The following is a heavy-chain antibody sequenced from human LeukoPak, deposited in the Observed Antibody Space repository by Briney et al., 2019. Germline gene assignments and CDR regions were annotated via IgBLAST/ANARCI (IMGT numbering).Heavy chain of an antibody. CDR3: ARAAAMAYYYYYYMDV. D-gene: IGHD2-2*01. V-gene: IGHV3-23*01. CDR1: GFTVSSNY. Sequence: PGGSLGLSCAASGFTVSSNYMSWVRQAPGKGLEWVSAISGSGGSTYYADSVKGRFTISRDNSKNTLYLQMNSLRAEDTAVYYCARAAAMAYYYYYYMDVWGKGTTVTISS. J-gene: IGHJ6*03. CDR2: ISGSGGST.